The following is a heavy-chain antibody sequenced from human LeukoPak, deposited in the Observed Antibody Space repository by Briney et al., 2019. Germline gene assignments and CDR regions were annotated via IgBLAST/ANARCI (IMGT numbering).Heavy chain of an antibody. CDR3: ARVGSGSYWNYFDY. Sequence: ASVKVSCKASGYTFTGYYMHWVRQAPGQGLEWMGWINPNSGGTNYAQKFQGWVTMTRDTSISTAYMELSRLRSDDTAVYYCARVGSGSYWNYFDYWGQGTLVTVSS. V-gene: IGHV1-2*04. D-gene: IGHD1-26*01. CDR1: GYTFTGYY. J-gene: IGHJ4*02. CDR2: INPNSGGT.